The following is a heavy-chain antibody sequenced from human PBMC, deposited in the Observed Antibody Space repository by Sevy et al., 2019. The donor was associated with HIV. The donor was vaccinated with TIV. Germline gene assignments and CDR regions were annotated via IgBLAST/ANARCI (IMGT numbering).Heavy chain of an antibody. CDR1: GFTFSSYA. J-gene: IGHJ6*02. CDR3: ASHYLTNTMFGVVRSDYYYYYGMDG. CDR2: ISYDGSNK. D-gene: IGHD3-3*01. V-gene: IGHV3-30*04. Sequence: GGSLRLSCAASGFTFSSYAMHWVRQAPGKGLEWVAVISYDGSNKYYADSVKGRFTISRDNAKNTLYLQMNSLRAEDTAVYYCASHYLTNTMFGVVRSDYYYYYGMDGWGQGTTVTVSS.